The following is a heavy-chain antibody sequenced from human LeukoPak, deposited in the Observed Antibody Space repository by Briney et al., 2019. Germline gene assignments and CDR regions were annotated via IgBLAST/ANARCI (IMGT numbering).Heavy chain of an antibody. V-gene: IGHV3-11*03. J-gene: IGHJ4*02. CDR2: IASSSSYT. CDR1: GFTFSDYD. Sequence: PGGSLRLSCAASGFTFSDYDMSWIRQAPRKGLEWISYIASSSSYTNYADSVKGRFTISRDNAKNSLYLQMDSLRAEDTAVYYCARKADYFDYWGQGTLVTVSS. D-gene: IGHD2-15*01. CDR3: ARKADYFDY.